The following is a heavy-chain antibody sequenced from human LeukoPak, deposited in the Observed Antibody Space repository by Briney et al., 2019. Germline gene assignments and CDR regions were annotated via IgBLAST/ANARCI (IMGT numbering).Heavy chain of an antibody. CDR2: IIPIFGTA. CDR3: ANTAGRRYNY. J-gene: IGHJ4*02. Sequence: EASVKVSCKASGGTFSSYAISWVRQAPGQGLEWMGRIIPIFGTANYAQKFQGRVTITTDESTSTAYMELSSLRSEDTAVYYCANTAGRRYNYWGQGTLVTVSS. V-gene: IGHV1-69*05. D-gene: IGHD6-13*01. CDR1: GGTFSSYA.